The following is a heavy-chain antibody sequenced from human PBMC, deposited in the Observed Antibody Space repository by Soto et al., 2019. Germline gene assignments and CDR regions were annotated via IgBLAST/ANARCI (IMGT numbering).Heavy chain of an antibody. CDR1: GFTFSSYA. J-gene: IGHJ4*02. D-gene: IGHD6-13*01. CDR2: ISYDGSNK. Sequence: GGSLRLSCAASGFTFSSYAMHWVRQAPGKGLEWVAVISYDGSNKYYADSVKGRFTISRDNSKNTLYLQMNSLRAEDTAVYYCAGPVWQQLVLPGYWGQGTLVTVSS. V-gene: IGHV3-30-3*01. CDR3: AGPVWQQLVLPGY.